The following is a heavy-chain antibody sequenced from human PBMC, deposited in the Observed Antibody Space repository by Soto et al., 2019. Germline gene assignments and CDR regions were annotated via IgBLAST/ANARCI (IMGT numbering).Heavy chain of an antibody. D-gene: IGHD6-19*01. CDR2: INAGNGNT. CDR3: ARDLRMVCSGWSPSGY. J-gene: IGHJ4*02. V-gene: IGHV1-3*05. CDR1: GYTFTSYA. Sequence: QVQLVQSGAEEKKPGASVKVSCKASGYTFTSYAMHWVRQAPGQRLEWMGWINAGNGNTKYSQKFQGRVTITRDTSASTAYMELSSLRSEDTAVYYCARDLRMVCSGWSPSGYWGQGTLVTVSS.